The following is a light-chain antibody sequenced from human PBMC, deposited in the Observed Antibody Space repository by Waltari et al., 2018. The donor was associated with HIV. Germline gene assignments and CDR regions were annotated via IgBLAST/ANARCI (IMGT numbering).Light chain of an antibody. J-gene: IGLJ1*01. CDR2: EVS. Sequence: QSALTQPASVSGSPGQPITISSTGTRSAVGGYNYVSCYQQHPGKAPKLMIYEVSNRPSGVSNRFSGSKSGNTASLTISGLQAEDEADYYCSSYTSSSTSHVFGTGTKVTVL. CDR1: RSAVGGYNY. CDR3: SSYTSSSTSHV. V-gene: IGLV2-14*01.